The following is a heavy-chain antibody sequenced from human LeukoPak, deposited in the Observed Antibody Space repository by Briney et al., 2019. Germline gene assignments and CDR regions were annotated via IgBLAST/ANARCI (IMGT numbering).Heavy chain of an antibody. V-gene: IGHV3-21*01. Sequence: GGSLRLSCAASGFTFSRYSMNWVRQAPGKGLEWVSSISSSGTYIYYADSVKGRFTLSRDNVKNSLYLQMNSLRAEDTAVYFCARAGSSSGGAFDIWGQGTMVTVSS. CDR3: ARAGSSSGGAFDI. D-gene: IGHD6-13*01. CDR2: ISSSGTYI. J-gene: IGHJ3*02. CDR1: GFTFSRYS.